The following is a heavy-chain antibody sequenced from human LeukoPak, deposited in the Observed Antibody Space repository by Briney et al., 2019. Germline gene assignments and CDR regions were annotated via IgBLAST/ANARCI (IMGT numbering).Heavy chain of an antibody. J-gene: IGHJ3*02. CDR1: GGSISSDNYY. Sequence: SETLSLTCTVSGGSISSDNYYWGWVRQPPGKGLEWIGSIYDSGSTYYNPSLRSRFTISVDTSKNQFSLKVSSVTAADTAVYYCETYSSSWSDAFDIWGQGTMVTVSS. D-gene: IGHD6-13*01. CDR2: IYDSGST. CDR3: ETYSSSWSDAFDI. V-gene: IGHV4-39*01.